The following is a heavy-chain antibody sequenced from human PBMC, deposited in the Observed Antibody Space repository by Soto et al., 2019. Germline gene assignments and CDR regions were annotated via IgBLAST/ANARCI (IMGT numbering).Heavy chain of an antibody. V-gene: IGHV4-31*03. CDR2: IYHTGST. J-gene: IGHJ4*02. CDR1: GGSISTVGHY. D-gene: IGHD1-1*01. CDR3: ARATGTLRSRNCDY. Sequence: SETLSLTCSVSGGSISTVGHYWTWIRQPPGKGLEWIGSIYHTGSTYYSKSLRSRLTMSVDTSKSHFSLRLSSVTAADTAVYYCARATGTLRSRNCDYWGQG.